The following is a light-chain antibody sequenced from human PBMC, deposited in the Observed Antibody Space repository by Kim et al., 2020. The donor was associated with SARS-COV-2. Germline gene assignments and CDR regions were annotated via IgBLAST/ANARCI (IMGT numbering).Light chain of an antibody. Sequence: ALGQTVSSTCTGGIVRTYFHSSYQQKPRQAPLLVIYCNNTRPSGIPDRLSGSFSGNTASLTITGTQAEDEADYYCASRDSSGDHLLFGGGTQLTVL. CDR2: CNN. V-gene: IGLV3-19*01. CDR1: IVRTYF. J-gene: IGLJ3*02. CDR3: ASRDSSGDHLL.